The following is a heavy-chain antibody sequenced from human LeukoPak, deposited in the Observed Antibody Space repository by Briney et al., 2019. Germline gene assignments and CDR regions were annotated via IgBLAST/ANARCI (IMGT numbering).Heavy chain of an antibody. CDR1: GYTFSNHG. V-gene: IGHV3-30*02. CDR2: VRYDGSDK. Sequence: GGSLRLSCAASGYTFSNHGIHWVRQAPGKGLEWVAFVRYDGSDKYYADSVKGRFTISRDNSKNTLYMQMNSLRTEDTAVYYCAREGEESYSSSSTTFDYWGQGTLVTVSS. D-gene: IGHD6-6*01. J-gene: IGHJ4*02. CDR3: AREGEESYSSSSTTFDY.